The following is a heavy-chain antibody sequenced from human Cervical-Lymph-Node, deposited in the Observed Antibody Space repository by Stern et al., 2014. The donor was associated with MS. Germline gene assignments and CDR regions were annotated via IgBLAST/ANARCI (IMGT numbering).Heavy chain of an antibody. D-gene: IGHD5/OR15-5a*01. V-gene: IGHV4-61*02. J-gene: IGHJ5*01. CDR1: GGSISSGSHY. CDR2: IYSTGRV. CDR3: AREWIYEVSWFDS. Sequence: VQLVESGPGLVKPSQTLSLTCTVSGGSISSGSHYWSWIRQPAGKGLEWGGRIYSTGRVDYNPSFKGRVTMSVDTSKDQFSLELRSVTAADTAMYYCAREWIYEVSWFDSWGQGSLVIVSS.